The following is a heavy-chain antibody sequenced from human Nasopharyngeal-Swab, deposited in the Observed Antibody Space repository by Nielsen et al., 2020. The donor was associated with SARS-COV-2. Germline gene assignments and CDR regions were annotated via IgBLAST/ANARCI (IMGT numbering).Heavy chain of an antibody. D-gene: IGHD3-22*01. CDR2: INSDGSST. Sequence: WIRQFPGKGLVWVSRINSDGSSTSYADSVKGRFTISRDNAKNTLYLQMNSLRAEDTAVYYCASVNEDSSGYPYYYYGMDVWGQGTTVTVSS. J-gene: IGHJ6*02. CDR3: ASVNEDSSGYPYYYYGMDV. V-gene: IGHV3-74*01.